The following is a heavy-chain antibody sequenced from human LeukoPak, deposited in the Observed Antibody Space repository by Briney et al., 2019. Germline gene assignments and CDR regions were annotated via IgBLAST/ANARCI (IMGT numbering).Heavy chain of an antibody. D-gene: IGHD6-19*01. CDR2: IRYDGGRQ. J-gene: IGHJ6*02. Sequence: GGSLRLSCKASGFTFRIHGMFWVRQAPGKGLEWVASIRYDGGRQFYADSVKGRFTISRDNSRNTLYLQMNSLRAEDTAVYYCAKDIAVAGYYYGMDVWGQGTTVTVSS. CDR3: AKDIAVAGYYYGMDV. V-gene: IGHV3-30*02. CDR1: GFTFRIHG.